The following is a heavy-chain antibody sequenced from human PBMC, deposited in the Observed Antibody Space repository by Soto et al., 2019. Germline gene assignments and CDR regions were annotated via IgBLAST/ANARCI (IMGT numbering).Heavy chain of an antibody. J-gene: IGHJ4*02. CDR1: GGSISSGDYY. CDR3: ARRIPYGDYVDY. Sequence: QVQLQESGPGLVKPSQTLSLTCNVSGGSISSGDYYWSWIRQPPGKGLEWIGYIYYSGSTFYNPSLKSRVTVSVDTSKNQFSLKLTSVTAADTAVYYCARRIPYGDYVDYWGQGTLVTVSS. V-gene: IGHV4-30-4*01. CDR2: IYYSGST. D-gene: IGHD4-17*01.